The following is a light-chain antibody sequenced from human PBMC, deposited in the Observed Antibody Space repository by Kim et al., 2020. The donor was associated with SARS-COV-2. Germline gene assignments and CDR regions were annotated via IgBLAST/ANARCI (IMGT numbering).Light chain of an antibody. CDR3: QQYDNLPA. V-gene: IGKV1-33*01. CDR2: DAS. CDR1: QDISNY. Sequence: SASVGDRVTITCQASQDISNYLKWYQQKPGKAPKLLIYDASNLETGVPARFSGSGSGTDFTFTISSLQPEDIATYYCQQYDNLPAFGGGTKVDIK. J-gene: IGKJ4*01.